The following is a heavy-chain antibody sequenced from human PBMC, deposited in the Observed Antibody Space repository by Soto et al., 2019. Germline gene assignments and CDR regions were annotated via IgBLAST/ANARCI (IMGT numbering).Heavy chain of an antibody. CDR3: ARLAMATRRGYYGMDV. Sequence: HGESLKISCKGSGYSFTSYWIGWVRQMPGKGLEWMGRIDPSDSYTNYSPSFQGHVTISADKSISTAYLQWSSLKASDTAMYYCARLAMATRRGYYGMDVWGQGTTVTVSS. D-gene: IGHD5-12*01. CDR2: IDPSDSYT. J-gene: IGHJ6*02. CDR1: GYSFTSYW. V-gene: IGHV5-10-1*01.